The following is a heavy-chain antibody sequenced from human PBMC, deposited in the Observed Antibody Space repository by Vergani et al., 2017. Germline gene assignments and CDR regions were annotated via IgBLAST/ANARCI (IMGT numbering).Heavy chain of an antibody. CDR2: IFPGDSDT. CDR3: ARHTTYTDS. V-gene: IGHV5-51*01. D-gene: IGHD1-1*01. CDR1: GFSFSTYW. J-gene: IGHJ4*02. Sequence: EVQLVQSGAEVKKPGESLKISCKGSGFSFSTYWIGWVRQMPGKGLEWMGLIFPGDSDTRYSPSFQGQVTISADKSISTAFLQWDSLKASDTALYYCARHTTYTDSWGQGTLVTVSS.